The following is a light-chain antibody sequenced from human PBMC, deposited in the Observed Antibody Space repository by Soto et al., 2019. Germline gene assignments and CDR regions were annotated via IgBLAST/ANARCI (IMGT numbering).Light chain of an antibody. V-gene: IGLV7-46*01. Sequence: QAVVTQEPSVTVSPGGTVTLTCDSSTGPVTTGHYPYWFQQKPGQAPTTLIFDTDKRHSWTPARFSGALLGGKAALTLSGAQPDAEAENYCLLSYHGGPYVFGTGTKLTVL. CDR3: LLSYHGGPYV. CDR2: DTD. CDR1: TGPVTTGHY. J-gene: IGLJ1*01.